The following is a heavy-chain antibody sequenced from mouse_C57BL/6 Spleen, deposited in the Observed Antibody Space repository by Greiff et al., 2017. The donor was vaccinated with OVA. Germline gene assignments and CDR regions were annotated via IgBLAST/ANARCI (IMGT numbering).Heavy chain of an antibody. V-gene: IGHV1-82*01. D-gene: IGHD1-1*01. CDR2: IYPGDGDT. CDR3: ASTTVVATDWYFDV. J-gene: IGHJ1*03. CDR1: GYAFSSSW. Sequence: QVQLKQSGPELVKPGASVKISCKASGYAFSSSWMNWVKQRPGKGLEWIGRIYPGDGDTNYNGKFKGKATLTADKSSSTAYMQLSSLTSEDSAVYFCASTTVVATDWYFDVWGTGTTVTVSS.